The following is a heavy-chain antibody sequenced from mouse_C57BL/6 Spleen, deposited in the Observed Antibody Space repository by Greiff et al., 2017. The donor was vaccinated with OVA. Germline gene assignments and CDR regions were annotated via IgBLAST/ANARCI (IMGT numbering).Heavy chain of an antibody. V-gene: IGHV1-50*01. CDR3: ARGLTGYAMDY. CDR2: IDPSDSYT. CDR1: GYTFTSYW. D-gene: IGHD4-1*01. J-gene: IGHJ4*01. Sequence: VQLQQPGAELVKPGASVKLSCKASGYTFTSYWMQWVKQRPGQGLEWIGEIDPSDSYTNYNQKFKGKATLTVDTSSSTAYMQLSSLTSEDSAVYYCARGLTGYAMDYWGQGTSVTVSS.